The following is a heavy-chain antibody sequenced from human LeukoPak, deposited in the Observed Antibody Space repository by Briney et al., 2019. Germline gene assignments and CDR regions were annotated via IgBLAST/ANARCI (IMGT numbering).Heavy chain of an antibody. CDR1: GFTFSSYA. CDR3: ARDRFVGSKFYAFDI. J-gene: IGHJ3*02. D-gene: IGHD1-26*01. CDR2: ISGSGGST. V-gene: IGHV3-23*01. Sequence: PGGSLRLSCAASGFTFSSYAMSWVRQAPGKGLEWVSAISGSGGSTYYADSVKGRFTISRDNSKNTLYLQMNSLRAEDTAVYYCARDRFVGSKFYAFDIWGQGTMVTVSS.